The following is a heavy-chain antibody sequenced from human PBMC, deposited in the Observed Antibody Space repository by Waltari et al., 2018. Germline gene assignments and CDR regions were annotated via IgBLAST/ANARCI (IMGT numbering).Heavy chain of an antibody. J-gene: IGHJ6*03. CDR3: VGSTMEFFYYYYYMDV. V-gene: IGHV4-38-2*02. Sequence: QVQLQESGPGLVKPSETLSLTGTVSAYSITSGYYWGWLRQPPGKGLAWIGSGYHSGSTYYHPSLKSRVTISIDTSKNPFSLKLKSVTAADTAVYYCVGSTMEFFYYYYYMDVWGKGTTVTISS. CDR1: AYSITSGYY. D-gene: IGHD1-1*01. CDR2: GYHSGST.